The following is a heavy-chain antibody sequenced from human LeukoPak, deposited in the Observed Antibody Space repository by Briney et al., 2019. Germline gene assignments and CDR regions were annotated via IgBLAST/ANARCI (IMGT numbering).Heavy chain of an antibody. D-gene: IGHD5-18*01. V-gene: IGHV3-23*01. Sequence: PGGSLRLSCSASGFTFSNYAMSWVRQAPGMGLEWVSSISATGGSTYYADSVKGRFTISRDNSKNTLYLHMNSLGAEDTAVYFCAKSQYTFGKFDYWGQGTLVTVSS. CDR3: AKSQYTFGKFDY. CDR2: ISATGGST. J-gene: IGHJ4*02. CDR1: GFTFSNYA.